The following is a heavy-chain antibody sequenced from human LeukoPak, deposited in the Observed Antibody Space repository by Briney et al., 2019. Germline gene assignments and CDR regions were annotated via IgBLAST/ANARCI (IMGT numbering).Heavy chain of an antibody. CDR2: IKQDGSDK. CDR1: GFTYSFYW. D-gene: IGHD3-22*01. Sequence: GGSVRPSCAASGFTYSFYWMSWVRQAPGKGLEWVANIKQDGSDKYYVDSVKGRFTISRDNSKNTLYLQMNSLRAEDTAFYFCARHSNKYDYDSSGHYRSFDYWGQGTLVSVSS. J-gene: IGHJ4*02. V-gene: IGHV3-7*01. CDR3: ARHSNKYDYDSSGHYRSFDY.